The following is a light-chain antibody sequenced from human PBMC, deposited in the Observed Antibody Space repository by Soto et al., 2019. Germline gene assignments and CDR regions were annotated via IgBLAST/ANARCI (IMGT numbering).Light chain of an antibody. CDR1: SSDVGAYDY. J-gene: IGLJ1*01. Sequence: QSALTQPASMSGSPGQSITISCTGTSSDVGAYDYVSWYQQHPGKAPKLMIFDVNHRPSGVSNRFSGSKSGNTASLTISGLQAEDEADYYCNSYSTSNSYVFGGGTKVTVL. CDR3: NSYSTSNSYV. CDR2: DVN. V-gene: IGLV2-14*03.